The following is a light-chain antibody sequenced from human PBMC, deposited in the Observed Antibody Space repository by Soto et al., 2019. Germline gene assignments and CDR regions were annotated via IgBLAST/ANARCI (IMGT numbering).Light chain of an antibody. CDR3: QSADISGIVV. V-gene: IGLV3-25*02. Sequence: SYELTQPPSVSVSPGQTARITCSGDALPKQYTSWYQQKPGQAPVMLIYKDTERPSGMPERFSGSSSGTTVTLTISGVQAEDEADYYCQSADISGIVVFGGGTKVTVL. CDR2: KDT. J-gene: IGLJ2*01. CDR1: ALPKQY.